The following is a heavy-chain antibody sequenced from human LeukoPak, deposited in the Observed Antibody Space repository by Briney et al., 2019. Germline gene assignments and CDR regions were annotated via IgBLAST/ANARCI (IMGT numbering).Heavy chain of an antibody. CDR2: INHSGST. V-gene: IGHV4-34*01. Sequence: PSETLSLTCAVYGGSLSGYYWSWIRQPPGKGLEWIGEINHSGSTNYNPSLKSRVTISVDTSKNQFSLKLSSVTAADTAVYYCALFGPLDAFDIWGQGTMVTVSS. J-gene: IGHJ3*02. CDR1: GGSLSGYY. D-gene: IGHD3-10*02. CDR3: ALFGPLDAFDI.